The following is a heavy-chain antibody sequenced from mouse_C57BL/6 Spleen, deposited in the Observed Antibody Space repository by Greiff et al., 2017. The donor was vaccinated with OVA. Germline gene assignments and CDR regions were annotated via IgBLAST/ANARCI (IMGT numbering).Heavy chain of an antibody. CDR1: GFTFSSYG. D-gene: IGHD1-1*01. CDR3: ARRENYYGRFDY. CDR2: ISSGGSYT. J-gene: IGHJ2*01. Sequence: EVHLVESGGDLVKPGGSLKLSCAASGFTFSSYGMSWVRQTPDKRLEWVATISSGGSYTYYPDSVKGRFTISRDNAKNTLYLQMSSLKSEDTAMYYCARRENYYGRFDYWGQGTTLTVSS. V-gene: IGHV5-6*01.